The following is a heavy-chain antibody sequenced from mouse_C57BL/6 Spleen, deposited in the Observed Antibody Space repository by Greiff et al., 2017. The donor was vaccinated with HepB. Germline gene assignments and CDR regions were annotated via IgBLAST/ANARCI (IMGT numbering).Heavy chain of an antibody. CDR2: ISYDGSN. D-gene: IGHD1-1*02. CDR3: ASGGYPFAY. J-gene: IGHJ3*01. V-gene: IGHV3-6*01. Sequence: VQLKESGPGLVKPSQSLSLTCSVTGYSITSGYYWNWIRQFPGNKLEWMGYISYDGSNNYNPSLKNRISITRDTSKNQFFLKLNSVTTEDTATYYCASGGYPFAYWGQGTLVTVSA. CDR1: GYSITSGYY.